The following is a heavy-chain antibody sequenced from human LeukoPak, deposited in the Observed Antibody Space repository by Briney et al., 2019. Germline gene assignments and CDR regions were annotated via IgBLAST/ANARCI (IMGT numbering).Heavy chain of an antibody. J-gene: IGHJ6*02. Sequence: SETLSLTCAVYGGSFSGYYWSWIRQPPGKGLEWIGYIYYSGSTYYNPSLKSRVTISVDTSKNQFSLKLSSVTAADTAVYYCARDGGYSYGLYYYYYGMDVWGQGTTVTVSS. V-gene: IGHV4-34*09. CDR1: GGSFSGYY. CDR3: ARDGGYSYGLYYYYYGMDV. D-gene: IGHD5-18*01. CDR2: IYYSGST.